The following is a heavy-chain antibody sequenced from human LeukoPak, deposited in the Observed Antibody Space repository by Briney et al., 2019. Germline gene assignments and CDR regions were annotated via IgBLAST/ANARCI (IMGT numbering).Heavy chain of an antibody. D-gene: IGHD6-6*01. CDR3: AKEDRVYSSSSGLRAIDY. Sequence: GGSLRLSCAASGFTFSSYAMSWVRQAPGKGLEWVSAISGSGGSTYYADSVKGRFTISRDNPKNTLYLQMNSLRAEDTAVYYCAKEDRVYSSSSGLRAIDYWGQGTLVTVSS. CDR2: ISGSGGST. CDR1: GFTFSSYA. J-gene: IGHJ4*02. V-gene: IGHV3-23*01.